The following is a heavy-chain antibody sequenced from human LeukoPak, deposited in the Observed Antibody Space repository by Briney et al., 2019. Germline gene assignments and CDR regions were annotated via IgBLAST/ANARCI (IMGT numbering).Heavy chain of an antibody. Sequence: ASVKVSCKASGYTFTSYDINWVRQATGQGLEWMGWMNPNSGNTGYAQKFQGRVTMTRNTSISTAYMELSSLRSVDTAVYYCARGRGSYSRLRYYYYMDVWGKGTTVTISS. D-gene: IGHD1-26*01. CDR3: ARGRGSYSRLRYYYYMDV. CDR2: MNPNSGNT. CDR1: GYTFTSYD. J-gene: IGHJ6*03. V-gene: IGHV1-8*02.